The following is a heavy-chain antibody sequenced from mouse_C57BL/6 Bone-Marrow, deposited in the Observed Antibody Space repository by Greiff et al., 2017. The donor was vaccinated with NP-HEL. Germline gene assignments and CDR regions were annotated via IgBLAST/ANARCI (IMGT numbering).Heavy chain of an antibody. CDR3: ARPTVVAYYFDY. CDR1: GYTFTDYY. Sequence: EVQLQQSGPVLVKPGASVKMSCKASGYTFTDYYMNWVKQSHGKSLEWIGVINPYNGGTSYNQKFKGKATLTVDKSSSTAYMELNSLTSEDSAVYYCARPTVVAYYFDYWGQGTTLTVSS. CDR2: INPYNGGT. D-gene: IGHD1-1*01. J-gene: IGHJ2*01. V-gene: IGHV1-19*01.